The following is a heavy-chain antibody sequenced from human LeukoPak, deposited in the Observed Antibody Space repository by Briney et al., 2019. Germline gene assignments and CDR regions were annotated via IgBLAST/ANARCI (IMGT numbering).Heavy chain of an antibody. Sequence: PGGSLRLSCAASGFTFSSYEMNWVRQAPGKGLEWVSYISSSGSTIYYADSVKGRFTISRDNSKNTLYLQMNSLRAEDTAVYYCAKDWGIEAAGSFDYWGQGTLVTVSS. V-gene: IGHV3-48*03. D-gene: IGHD6-13*01. CDR2: ISSSGSTI. J-gene: IGHJ4*02. CDR3: AKDWGIEAAGSFDY. CDR1: GFTFSSYE.